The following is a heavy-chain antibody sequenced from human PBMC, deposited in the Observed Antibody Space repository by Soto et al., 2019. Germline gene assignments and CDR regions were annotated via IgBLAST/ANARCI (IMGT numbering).Heavy chain of an antibody. Sequence: PSETLSLTCTVSGGSISSSSYYWGWIRQPPGKGLEWIGSIYYSGSTYYNPSLKSRVTISVDTSKNQFSLKLSSVTAADTAVYYCARISGPAVAGTYGMDVWGQGTTVTVSS. V-gene: IGHV4-39*01. CDR2: IYYSGST. CDR3: ARISGPAVAGTYGMDV. CDR1: GGSISSSSYY. D-gene: IGHD6-19*01. J-gene: IGHJ6*02.